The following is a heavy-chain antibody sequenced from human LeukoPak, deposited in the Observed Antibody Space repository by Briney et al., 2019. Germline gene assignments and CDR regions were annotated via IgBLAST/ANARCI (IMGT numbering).Heavy chain of an antibody. Sequence: GGSLRLSCAASGFTFSEYYMSWVRQPQGKGLEWVSNIRSNGRDTYYTDSVKGRFTISRDNSKNTLYLEMDSLRAEDTAVYYCAKGGYTTCFDPWGQGTLVTVSS. CDR1: GFTFSEYY. D-gene: IGHD2-15*01. CDR2: IRSNGRDT. J-gene: IGHJ5*02. V-gene: IGHV3-23*01. CDR3: AKGGYTTCFDP.